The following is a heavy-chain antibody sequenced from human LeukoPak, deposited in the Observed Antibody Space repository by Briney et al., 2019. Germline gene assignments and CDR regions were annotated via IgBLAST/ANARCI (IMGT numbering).Heavy chain of an antibody. CDR1: GGSFSGYY. J-gene: IGHJ4*02. Sequence: SETLSLTCAVYGGSFSGYYWSWIRQPPGKGLEWIGEINHSGSTNYNPSLKSRVTISVDTSKNQFSLKLSSVTAADTAVYYCVRAIGSSGWYGLGYFDYWGQGTLVTVSS. D-gene: IGHD6-19*01. CDR3: VRAIGSSGWYGLGYFDY. V-gene: IGHV4-34*01. CDR2: INHSGST.